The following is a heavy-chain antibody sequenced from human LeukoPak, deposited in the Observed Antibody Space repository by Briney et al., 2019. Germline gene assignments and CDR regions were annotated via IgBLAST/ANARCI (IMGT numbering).Heavy chain of an antibody. CDR1: GYTFTSFA. D-gene: IGHD2-21*01. V-gene: IGHV7-4-1*02. CDR2: INTNTGNP. J-gene: IGHJ4*02. Sequence: GASVKVSCKASGYTFTSFAMNWVRQAPGQGLEWMGWINTNTGNPTYAQGFTGRFVSSLSTSVSTAYLQISSLQAEDTAVYYCASPGGIRPSDYWGQGTLVTVSS. CDR3: ASPGGIRPSDY.